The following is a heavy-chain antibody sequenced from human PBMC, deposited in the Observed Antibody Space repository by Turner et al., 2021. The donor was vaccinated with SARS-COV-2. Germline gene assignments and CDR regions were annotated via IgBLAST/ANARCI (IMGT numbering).Heavy chain of an antibody. V-gene: IGHV3-30*18. D-gene: IGHD6-19*01. Sequence: QVQLVESGGGAVEPGSSLTLSCASSGFTFSSYGMHWGRQAPGKVGGWMAIISKERSNKNYAGSVKSSFTKSRNNSKNALSGQMTNQRAEDSAVYLCAKGGGSGILSFDYWGQGTLVTVSS. CDR3: AKGGGSGILSFDY. CDR1: GFTFSSYG. CDR2: ISKERSNK. J-gene: IGHJ4*02.